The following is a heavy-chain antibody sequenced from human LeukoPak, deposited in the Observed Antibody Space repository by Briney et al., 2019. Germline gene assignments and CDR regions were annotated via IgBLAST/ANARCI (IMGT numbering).Heavy chain of an antibody. CDR3: ATSRSYSSSWYLTRSYYYYGMDV. CDR1: GGSFSGYY. V-gene: IGHV4-34*01. J-gene: IGHJ6*02. D-gene: IGHD6-13*01. Sequence: SETLSLTCAVYGGSFSGYYWSWIRQPPGKGLEWIGEINHSGSTNYNPSLKSRVTISVDTSKNRFSLKLSSVTAADTAVYYCATSRSYSSSWYLTRSYYYYGMDVWGQGTTVTVSS. CDR2: INHSGST.